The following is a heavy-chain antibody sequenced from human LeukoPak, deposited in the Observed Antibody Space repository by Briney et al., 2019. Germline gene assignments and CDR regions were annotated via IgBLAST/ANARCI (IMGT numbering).Heavy chain of an antibody. CDR2: IYTSGST. Sequence: SETLSLTCTVSGGSISSYYWSWIRQPAGKGLEWIGRIYTSGSTNYNPSLKSRVTMSVDTSKNQFSLKLSSVTAADTAVYYCARADIRAIASSGWYGFDYWGQGTLVTVSS. V-gene: IGHV4-4*07. CDR1: GGSISSYY. J-gene: IGHJ4*02. CDR3: ARADIRAIASSGWYGFDY. D-gene: IGHD6-19*01.